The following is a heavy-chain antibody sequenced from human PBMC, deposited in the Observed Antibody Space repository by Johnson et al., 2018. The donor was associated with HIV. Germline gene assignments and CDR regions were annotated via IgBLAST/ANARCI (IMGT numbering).Heavy chain of an antibody. CDR3: AKGDYYDSSGYYFAAVSPFDI. J-gene: IGHJ3*02. V-gene: IGHV3-30-3*01. CDR1: GFTFSSYA. Sequence: QVQLVESGGGVVQPGRSLRLSCAASGFTFSSYAVHWVRQAPGKGLEWVAVISYDGSNKYYADSVKGRFTISRDNSKNTLYLQMKSLRAEDTALYLCAKGDYYDSSGYYFAAVSPFDIWGQGTMVTVSS. D-gene: IGHD3-22*01. CDR2: ISYDGSNK.